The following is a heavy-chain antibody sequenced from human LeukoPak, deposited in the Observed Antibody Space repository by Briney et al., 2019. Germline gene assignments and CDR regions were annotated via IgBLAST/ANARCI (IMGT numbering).Heavy chain of an antibody. Sequence: GGSRRLSCAASGFTFSSYAMSWVRQAPGKGLEWVSEISGSGGSTYYADSVKGRFTISRDNSKNTLYLQMNSLRAEDTAVYYCATGGVVGATHRLPDYWGQGTLVTVSS. CDR2: ISGSGGST. D-gene: IGHD1-26*01. CDR3: ATGGVVGATHRLPDY. V-gene: IGHV3-23*01. J-gene: IGHJ4*02. CDR1: GFTFSSYA.